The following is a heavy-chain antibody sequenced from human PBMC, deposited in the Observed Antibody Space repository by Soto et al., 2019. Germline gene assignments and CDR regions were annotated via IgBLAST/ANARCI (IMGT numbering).Heavy chain of an antibody. D-gene: IGHD1-26*01. CDR2: IYYSGST. CDR3: ARVVDRGGTDTFAI. CDR1: GGSISSGDYY. Sequence: SETLSLTCTVSGGSISSGDYYWSWIRQPPGKGLEWIGYIYYSGSTYYNPSLKSRVTISVDTSKNQFSLQLTSVTPEDTAVYYCARVVDRGGTDTFAIWGQGTVVTVSS. J-gene: IGHJ3*02. V-gene: IGHV4-30-4*01.